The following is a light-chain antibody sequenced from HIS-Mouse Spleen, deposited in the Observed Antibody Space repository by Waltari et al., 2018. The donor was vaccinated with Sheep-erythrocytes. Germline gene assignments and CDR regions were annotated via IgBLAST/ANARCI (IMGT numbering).Light chain of an antibody. Sequence: QSALTQPASVSGSPGQSITISCTGTSSDVGRYNLFSWYQHHPGKAPKLMIYEGSKRPSGVSNRFSGSKSGNTASLTISGLQAEDEADYYCCSYAGSSTPWVFGGGTKLTVL. CDR1: SSDVGRYNL. V-gene: IGLV2-23*01. CDR2: EGS. J-gene: IGLJ3*02. CDR3: CSYAGSSTPWV.